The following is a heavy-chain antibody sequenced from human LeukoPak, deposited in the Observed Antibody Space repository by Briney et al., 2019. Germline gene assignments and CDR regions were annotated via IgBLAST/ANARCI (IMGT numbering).Heavy chain of an antibody. V-gene: IGHV4-39*07. CDR2: IYYSGST. CDR3: ASMGGYDYVWGSYTDY. CDR1: GGSISSSSYY. J-gene: IGHJ4*02. Sequence: PSETLSLTCTVSGGSISSSSYYWGWIRQPPGKGLEWIGSIYYSGSTYYNPSLKSRVTISVDTSKNQFSLKLSSVTAADTAVYYCASMGGYDYVWGSYTDYWGQGTLVTVSS. D-gene: IGHD3-16*01.